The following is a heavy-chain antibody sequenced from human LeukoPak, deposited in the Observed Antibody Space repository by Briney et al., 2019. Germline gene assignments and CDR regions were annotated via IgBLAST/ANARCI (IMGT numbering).Heavy chain of an antibody. V-gene: IGHV4-39*07. CDR3: ARDRRGNSYYDFWSGSYYYYYMDV. J-gene: IGHJ6*03. D-gene: IGHD3-3*01. Sequence: SETLSLTCTVSGGSISSSSYYWGWIRQPRGKGLEWIGSIYYSGSTYYNPSLKSRVTISVDTSKNQFSLKLSSVTAADTAVYYCARDRRGNSYYDFWSGSYYYYYMDVWGKGTTVTVSS. CDR1: GGSISSSSYY. CDR2: IYYSGST.